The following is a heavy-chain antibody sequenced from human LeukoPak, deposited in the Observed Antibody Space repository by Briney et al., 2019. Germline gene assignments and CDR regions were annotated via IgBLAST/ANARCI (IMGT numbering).Heavy chain of an antibody. D-gene: IGHD1-26*01. CDR3: ARRYSGRYDFDY. CDR2: IYPGDSHT. J-gene: IGHJ4*02. CDR1: GYRFTSYW. V-gene: IGHV5-51*01. Sequence: GDSLKISCKGSGYRFTSYWLGWVRQMPGKGLEWMGIIYPGDSHTRYSPSFQGQVTLSAGKSISTAYLQWSSLKASDTAMYYCARRYSGRYDFDYWGQGTLVTVSS.